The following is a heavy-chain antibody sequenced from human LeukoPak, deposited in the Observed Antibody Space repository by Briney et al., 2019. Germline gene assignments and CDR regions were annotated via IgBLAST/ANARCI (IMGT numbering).Heavy chain of an antibody. CDR2: INPHNGDT. CDR3: ATVRDIVVGGGPYYFDY. Sequence: GVSVKVSCKASGYTFIGYYLHWVRQAPGQGLEWMGWINPHNGDTNYAQKFQGRVTMTRDTSITTAYMDLSRLKSDDTAVYYCATVRDIVVGGGPYYFDYWGQGTLVTVS. D-gene: IGHD2-15*01. CDR1: GYTFIGYY. J-gene: IGHJ4*02. V-gene: IGHV1-2*02.